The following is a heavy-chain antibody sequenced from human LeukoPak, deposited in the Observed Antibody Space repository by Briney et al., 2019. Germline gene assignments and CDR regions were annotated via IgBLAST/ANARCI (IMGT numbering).Heavy chain of an antibody. J-gene: IGHJ6*02. CDR2: ISYDGRNK. CDR3: AKAYYSNYEDYYYYYGMDV. V-gene: IGHV3-30*18. CDR1: GFTFSSDG. Sequence: PGGSLRLSCAASGFTFSSDGMHWVRQAPGKGLEWVAVISYDGRNKYYADSVKGRFTISRDNSKNTLYLQMNSLRAEDTAVYYCAKAYYSNYEDYYYYYGMDVWGQGTPVTVSS. D-gene: IGHD4-11*01.